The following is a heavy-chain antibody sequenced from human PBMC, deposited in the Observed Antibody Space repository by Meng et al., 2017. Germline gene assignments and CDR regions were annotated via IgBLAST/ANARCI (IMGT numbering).Heavy chain of an antibody. V-gene: IGHV3-30*04. CDR3: ARVPIPYSSGQLDFDF. Sequence: GESLKISCAASGFTFSSYAMHWVRPAPGKGLEWVAVISYDGSNKYYADSVKGLFTIARDNSKNTLYQQMNSLRAEDTAVYYCARVPIPYSSGQLDFDFWGQGTLVTVSS. J-gene: IGHJ4*02. CDR1: GFTFSSYA. D-gene: IGHD6-19*01. CDR2: ISYDGSNK.